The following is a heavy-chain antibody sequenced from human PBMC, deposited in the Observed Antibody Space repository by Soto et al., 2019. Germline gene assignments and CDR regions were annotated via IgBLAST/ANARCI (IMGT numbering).Heavy chain of an antibody. CDR1: GFTFSNHA. CDR2: IDGGGTKT. V-gene: IGHV3-23*01. Sequence: PGGSLRLSCAASGFTFSNHAMSWVRQAPGTGLEWVSAIDGGGTKTYYADSVKGRFTISRDNSMNTLYLQMDSLRAEDTAIYYCTKEHSNYPDNWFDPWGQGTRVTAPQ. CDR3: TKEHSNYPDNWFDP. D-gene: IGHD4-4*01. J-gene: IGHJ5*02.